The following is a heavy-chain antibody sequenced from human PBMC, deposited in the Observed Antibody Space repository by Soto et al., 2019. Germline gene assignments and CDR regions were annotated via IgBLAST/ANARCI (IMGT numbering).Heavy chain of an antibody. Sequence: GGSLRLSCAASGFTFSSYAMSWVRQAPGKGLEWVSAISASGGSTYYADSVKGRFTISRDNSKNTLYLQMNSLRAEDTAVYYCAKDYYGSGSYYKGEGGFDYWGQGTLVTVSS. J-gene: IGHJ4*02. CDR1: GFTFSSYA. V-gene: IGHV3-23*01. CDR3: AKDYYGSGSYYKGEGGFDY. CDR2: ISASGGST. D-gene: IGHD3-10*01.